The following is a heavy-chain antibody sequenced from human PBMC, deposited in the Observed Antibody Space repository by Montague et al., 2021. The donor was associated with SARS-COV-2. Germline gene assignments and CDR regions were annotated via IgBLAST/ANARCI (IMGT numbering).Heavy chain of an antibody. CDR1: GGSISSSSYY. Sequence: SETLSLTCTVSGGSISSSSYYWGWIRQPPGKGLEWIGSIYYSGSTYYNPSLESRVTISVDTSKNQFPLKLSSVTAADTAVYYCASALGYCSSTSCYSVYGMDVWGQGTTVTVSS. J-gene: IGHJ6*02. CDR2: IYYSGST. V-gene: IGHV4-39*01. D-gene: IGHD2-2*01. CDR3: ASALGYCSSTSCYSVYGMDV.